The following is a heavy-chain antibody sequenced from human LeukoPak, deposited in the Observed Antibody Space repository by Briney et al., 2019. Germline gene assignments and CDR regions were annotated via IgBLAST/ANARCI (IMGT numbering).Heavy chain of an antibody. D-gene: IGHD5-12*01. J-gene: IGHJ5*02. CDR2: IAYGGSKR. CDR3: VRYDSARFDP. Sequence: PGRSLRLSCAASGFAFGGYGMHWVRQAPGKGLEWVANIAYGGSKRQDDDSGKGRITTSRDTSKNTADLKRSSQGSEETAVYQCVRYDSARFDPWGQGTVVIVSS. CDR1: GFAFGGYG. V-gene: IGHV3-30*03.